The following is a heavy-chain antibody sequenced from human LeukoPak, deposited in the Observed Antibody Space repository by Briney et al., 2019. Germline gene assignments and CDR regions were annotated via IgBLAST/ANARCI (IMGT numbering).Heavy chain of an antibody. Sequence: ASVKVSCKASRYTFTSYALNWVRQAPGQGLEWMGWINTNTGTPTYAQGFTGRFVFSLDTSVSTAYLQISSLKAEDTAVYYCARETYRYFDYWGQGTLVTVSS. CDR3: ARETYRYFDY. J-gene: IGHJ4*02. D-gene: IGHD3-16*01. CDR2: INTNTGTP. CDR1: RYTFTSYA. V-gene: IGHV7-4-1*02.